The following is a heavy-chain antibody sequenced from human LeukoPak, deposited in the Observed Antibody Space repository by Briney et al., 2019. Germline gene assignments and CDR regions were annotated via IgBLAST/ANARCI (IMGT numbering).Heavy chain of an antibody. D-gene: IGHD3-22*01. V-gene: IGHV4-59*11. CDR2: IYYSGST. CDR3: ARRSGVLDSRDSRYYFDH. Sequence: SETLSLTCIVSGGSISSHYWSWIRQTPGKGLEYIGYIYYSGSTDYNPSLKSRVTISLDTSKNQFSLHLSSVTAADTAVYYCARRSGVLDSRDSRYYFDHWGQGTLVNVSS. CDR1: GGSISSHY. J-gene: IGHJ4*02.